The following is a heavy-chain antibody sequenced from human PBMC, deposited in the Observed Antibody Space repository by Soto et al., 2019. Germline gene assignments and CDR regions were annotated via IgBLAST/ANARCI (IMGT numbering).Heavy chain of an antibody. Sequence: QITLKESGPALVKPTQTLTLTCSFSGFALTTSGVGVAWIRQPPGKALEWLAVIFSDDDKRYSPSLKTRLTITKYSSKNQVILTMVNLVPADTATYSCAHFNVTSSLRHWGQGTLVTVSS. D-gene: IGHD6-6*01. V-gene: IGHV2-5*02. J-gene: IGHJ4*02. CDR3: AHFNVTSSLRH. CDR2: IFSDDDK. CDR1: GFALTTSGVG.